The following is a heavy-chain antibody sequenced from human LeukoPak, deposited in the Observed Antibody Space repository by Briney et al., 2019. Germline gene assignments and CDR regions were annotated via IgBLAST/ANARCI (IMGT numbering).Heavy chain of an antibody. CDR1: GFTFSSYS. Sequence: KPGGSLRLSCAASGFTFSSYSMNWVRQAPGKGLEWVSSISSSSSYIYYADSVKGRFTISRDNAKNSLYLQMNSLRAEDTAVYYCAREPLKLLWFGEPSGYWGQGTLVTVSS. CDR2: ISSSSSYI. V-gene: IGHV3-21*01. D-gene: IGHD3-10*01. J-gene: IGHJ4*02. CDR3: AREPLKLLWFGEPSGY.